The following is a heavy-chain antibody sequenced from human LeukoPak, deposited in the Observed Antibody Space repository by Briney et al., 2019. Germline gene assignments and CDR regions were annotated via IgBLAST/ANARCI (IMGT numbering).Heavy chain of an antibody. CDR3: ARALGYCSGGSCRRWFDP. CDR1: GGSFSGYY. Sequence: SETLSLTCAVYGGSFSGYYWSWIRQPPGKGLEWIGEINHSGSTNYNPSLKSRVTISVDTSKSQFSLKLSSVTAADTAVYYCARALGYCSGGSCRRWFDPWGQGTLVTVSS. CDR2: INHSGST. D-gene: IGHD2-15*01. V-gene: IGHV4-34*01. J-gene: IGHJ5*02.